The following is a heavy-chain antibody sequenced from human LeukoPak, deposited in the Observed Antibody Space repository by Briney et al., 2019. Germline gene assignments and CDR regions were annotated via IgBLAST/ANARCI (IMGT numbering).Heavy chain of an antibody. Sequence: SQTLSLTCTVSGGSISSGGYYWSWIRQHPGKALEWIGYIYYRWSTYYNPSLKSRVTISVDTSKNQFSLKLSSVTAADTAVYYCARGISSWLDYWGQGTLVTVSS. V-gene: IGHV4-31*03. CDR2: IYYRWST. J-gene: IGHJ4*02. CDR1: GGSISSGGYY. D-gene: IGHD6-13*01. CDR3: ARGISSWLDY.